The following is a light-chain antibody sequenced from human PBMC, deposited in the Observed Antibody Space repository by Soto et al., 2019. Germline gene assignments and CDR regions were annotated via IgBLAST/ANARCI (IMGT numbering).Light chain of an antibody. CDR2: KAS. Sequence: DIQMTQSPSTLSASVGDRVTITCRASQSISYWLAWYQQKPGKAPNLLIYKASSLESGVPSRFSGSGSGTDFTLIISSLQPDDFATYYCQQYNNYWTFGQGTKVEIK. CDR1: QSISYW. J-gene: IGKJ1*01. CDR3: QQYNNYWT. V-gene: IGKV1-5*03.